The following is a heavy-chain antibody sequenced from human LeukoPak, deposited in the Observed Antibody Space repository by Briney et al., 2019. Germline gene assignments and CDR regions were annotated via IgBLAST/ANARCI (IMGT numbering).Heavy chain of an antibody. CDR3: ARAYSGYENYYYYYYMDV. J-gene: IGHJ6*03. CDR1: GFTFDDYG. CDR2: INWNGGNT. V-gene: IGHV3-20*04. Sequence: GGSLRLSCAASGFTFDDYGMSWVRQAPGKGLEWVSGINWNGGNTGYADSEKGRFTISRDNAKNSLYLQMNSLRAEDTALYYCARAYSGYENYYYYYYMDVWGKGTTVTVSS. D-gene: IGHD5-12*01.